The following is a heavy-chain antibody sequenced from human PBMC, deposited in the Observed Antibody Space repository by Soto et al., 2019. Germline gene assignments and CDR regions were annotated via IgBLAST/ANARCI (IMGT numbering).Heavy chain of an antibody. Sequence: GGSLRLSCAASGFTFSSYAMSWVRQAPGKGLEWVSAISGSGGSTYYADSVKGRFTISRDNSKNTLYLQMNSLRAEDTAVYYCAKVIGELLWFGEKTRPRDYWGQGTLVTVSS. CDR1: GFTFSSYA. CDR2: ISGSGGST. V-gene: IGHV3-23*01. J-gene: IGHJ4*02. D-gene: IGHD3-10*01. CDR3: AKVIGELLWFGEKTRPRDY.